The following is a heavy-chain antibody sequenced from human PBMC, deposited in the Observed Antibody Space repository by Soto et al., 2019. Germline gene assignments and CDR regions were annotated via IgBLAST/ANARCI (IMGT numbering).Heavy chain of an antibody. Sequence: SETLSLTCAVSGGSISSGGYSWSWIRQPPGKGLEWIGYIYHSGSTYYNPSLKSRVTISVDRSKNQFSLKLSSVTAADTAVYYAAGGGLPRYYWGQGTLVTVSS. D-gene: IGHD5-12*01. J-gene: IGHJ4*02. CDR3: AGGGLPRYY. V-gene: IGHV4-30-2*01. CDR1: GGSISSGGYS. CDR2: IYHSGST.